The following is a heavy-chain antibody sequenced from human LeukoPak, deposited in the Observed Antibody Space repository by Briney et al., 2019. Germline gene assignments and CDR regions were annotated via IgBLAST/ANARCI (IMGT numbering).Heavy chain of an antibody. V-gene: IGHV5-51*01. J-gene: IGHJ4*02. D-gene: IGHD3-10*01. CDR1: GYNFATYW. CDR2: IYPGDSDT. CDR3: AREFVSMVRRVPERTYYYDS. Sequence: GESLKISCQASGYNFATYWLGWVRQMPGRGLEWMGIIYPGDSDTTYSPSFQGLVTISADKSIGTAYLQWSSLKASDTAIYYCAREFVSMVRRVPERTYYYDSWGQGTLVTVSS.